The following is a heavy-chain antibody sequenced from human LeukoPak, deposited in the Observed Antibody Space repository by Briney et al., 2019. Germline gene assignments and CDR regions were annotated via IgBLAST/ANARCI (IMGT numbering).Heavy chain of an antibody. J-gene: IGHJ4*02. CDR2: IYTSGST. Sequence: PSETLSLTCTVSGGSISSYYGSWIRQPPGKGLEWIGYIYTSGSTNYNPSLKSRVTISVDTSKNQFSLKLSSVTAADTAVYYCARRSGYYTYYFDYWGQGTLVTVSS. CDR1: GGSISSYY. D-gene: IGHD3-3*01. CDR3: ARRSGYYTYYFDY. V-gene: IGHV4-4*09.